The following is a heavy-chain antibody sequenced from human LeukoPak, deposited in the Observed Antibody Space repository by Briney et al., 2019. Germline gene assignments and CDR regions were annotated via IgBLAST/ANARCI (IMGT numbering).Heavy chain of an antibody. CDR3: SRGGFFDYFVDC. V-gene: IGHV3-30*03. D-gene: IGHD3-9*01. J-gene: IGHJ4*02. CDR1: GVTFSRRA. Sequence: GGSLRLSCVASGVTFSRRAFHWLRQAPGKGLEWVVIKTSDDRNDLYYVSVKGRFTITRNNSKKTVMLEMKSLTPKDTAVYFCSRGGFFDYFVDCWGQGTLVTVSS. CDR2: KTSDDRND.